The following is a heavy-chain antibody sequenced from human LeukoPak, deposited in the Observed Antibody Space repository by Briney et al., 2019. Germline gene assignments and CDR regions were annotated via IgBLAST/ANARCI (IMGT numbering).Heavy chain of an antibody. J-gene: IGHJ4*02. Sequence: GGSLRLSCAASGFTFSSYAMSWVRQAPGKGLEWVSYISSSGSTIYYADSVKGRFTISRDNAKNSLYLQMNSLRAEDTAVYYCARSTYSSGWYLQYFDYWGQGTLVTVSS. CDR3: ARSTYSSGWYLQYFDY. CDR2: ISSSGSTI. D-gene: IGHD6-19*01. CDR1: GFTFSSYA. V-gene: IGHV3-48*04.